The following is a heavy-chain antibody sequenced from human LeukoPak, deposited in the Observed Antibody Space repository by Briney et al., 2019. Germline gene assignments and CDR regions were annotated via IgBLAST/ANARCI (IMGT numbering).Heavy chain of an antibody. V-gene: IGHV1-69*13. Sequence: GASVKVSCKASGGTFSSYAISWVRQAPGQGLEWMGGIIPIFGTANYAQKFQGRVTITADESTSTAYMELSSLRSEHTAVYYCARDPQGDDYVWGSYRSNTEPAENDFDYWGQGTLVTVSS. CDR1: GGTFSSYA. J-gene: IGHJ4*02. D-gene: IGHD3-16*02. CDR3: ARDPQGDDYVWGSYRSNTEPAENDFDY. CDR2: IIPIFGTA.